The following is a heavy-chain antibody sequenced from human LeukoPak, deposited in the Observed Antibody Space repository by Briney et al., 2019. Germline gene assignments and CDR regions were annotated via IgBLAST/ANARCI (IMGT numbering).Heavy chain of an antibody. CDR1: GFTVSSNY. CDR3: ARVVLAVAGQYYFDY. CDR2: IYSGGST. V-gene: IGHV3-53*04. Sequence: GGSLRLSCAASGFTVSSNYMSWVRQAPGKGLEWVPVIYSGGSTYYADSVKGRFTISRHNSKNTLYLQMNSLRAEDTAVYYCARVVLAVAGQYYFDYWGQGTLVTVSS. D-gene: IGHD6-19*01. J-gene: IGHJ4*02.